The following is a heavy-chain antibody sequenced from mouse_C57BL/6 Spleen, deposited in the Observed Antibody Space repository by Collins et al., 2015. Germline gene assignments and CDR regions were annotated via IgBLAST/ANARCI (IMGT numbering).Heavy chain of an antibody. CDR1: GFTFTDYY. CDR2: VYPYNGGT. CDR3: AIYYYGSRRRYFDV. D-gene: IGHD1-1*01. J-gene: IGHJ1*03. Sequence: EVQLQQSGPVLVKPGPSVKISCKASGFTFTDYYMHWVKQSHGKSLEWIGLVYPYNGGTSYNQKFKGKATLTSDTSSSTAYMQLSSLTSEDSAIYFCAIYYYGSRRRYFDVWGTGTTVTVSS. V-gene: IGHV1-36*01.